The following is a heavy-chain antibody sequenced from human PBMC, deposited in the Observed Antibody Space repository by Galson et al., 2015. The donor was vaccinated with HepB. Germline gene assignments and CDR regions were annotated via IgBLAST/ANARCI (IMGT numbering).Heavy chain of an antibody. D-gene: IGHD2-15*01. Sequence: SLRLSCAASGFTFSSYAMSWVRQAPGKGLEWVSAISGSGGSTYYADSVKGRFTISRDNSKNTLYLQMNSLRAEDTAVYYCAKRWGEKRIVVVVGQGAYFDYWGQGTLVTVSS. CDR1: GFTFSSYA. CDR3: AKRWGEKRIVVVVGQGAYFDY. V-gene: IGHV3-23*01. CDR2: ISGSGGST. J-gene: IGHJ4*02.